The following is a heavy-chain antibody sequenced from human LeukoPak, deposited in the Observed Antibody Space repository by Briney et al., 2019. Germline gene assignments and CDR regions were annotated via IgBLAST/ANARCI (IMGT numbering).Heavy chain of an antibody. CDR3: ARELVVPAATYNYFDY. Sequence: GGSLRLSCAASGFTFSSYWMSWVRQVPGMGLEWVANIKQDGSEKYYVDSVKGRFTISRDNAKNSLYLQMNSLRAEDTAVYYCARELVVPAATYNYFDYWGQGTWSPSPQ. V-gene: IGHV3-7*01. CDR2: IKQDGSEK. D-gene: IGHD2-2*01. CDR1: GFTFSSYW. J-gene: IGHJ4*02.